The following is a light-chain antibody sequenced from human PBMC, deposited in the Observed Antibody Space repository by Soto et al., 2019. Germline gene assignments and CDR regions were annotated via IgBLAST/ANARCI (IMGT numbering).Light chain of an antibody. V-gene: IGKV1-5*03. CDR1: QNINSD. CDR2: RAS. Sequence: DVQMTQSPSTLSASVGDRVTITCRASQNINSDLAWYQQKPCKAPQLVIYRASSLESGVPSRFSGSGSGTEFTLTITSLQPDDFATYYCQEHNNFWTFGHGTTVDIK. CDR3: QEHNNFWT. J-gene: IGKJ1*01.